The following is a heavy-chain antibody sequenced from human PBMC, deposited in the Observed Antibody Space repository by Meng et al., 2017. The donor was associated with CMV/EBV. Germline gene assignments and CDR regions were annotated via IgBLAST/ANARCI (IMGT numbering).Heavy chain of an antibody. D-gene: IGHD5-24*01. CDR2: IYWDDDK. V-gene: IGHV2-5*02. Sequence: QITLKKSGPKLWKHKTTLPLTCTFSGCSLGTSGVGVGWIRQPPGKALEWLALIYWDDDKRYSPSLKSRLTITKDTSKNQVVLTMTNMDPVDTATYYCAHRFASAGWLQLPFDYWGQGTLVTVSS. J-gene: IGHJ4*02. CDR3: AHRFASAGWLQLPFDY. CDR1: GCSLGTSGVG.